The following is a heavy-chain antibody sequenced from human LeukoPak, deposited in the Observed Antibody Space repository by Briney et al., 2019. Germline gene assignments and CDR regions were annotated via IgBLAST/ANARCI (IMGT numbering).Heavy chain of an antibody. CDR3: AKLTTVTTSGMDYFDY. D-gene: IGHD4-17*01. CDR2: ISGSGGST. J-gene: IGHJ4*02. V-gene: IGHV3-23*01. CDR1: GFTFSSYA. Sequence: GGSLRLSCAASGFTFSSYAMSWVRQAPGKGLEWVSAISGSGGSTYYADSVKGRFTISRDNSKNTLYLQMNSLRAEDPAVYYCAKLTTVTTSGMDYFDYWGQGTLVTVSS.